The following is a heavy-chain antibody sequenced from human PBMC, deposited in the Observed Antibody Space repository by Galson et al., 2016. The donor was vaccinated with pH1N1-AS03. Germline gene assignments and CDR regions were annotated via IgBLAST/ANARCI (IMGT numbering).Heavy chain of an antibody. D-gene: IGHD6-19*01. Sequence: SETLSLTCIVSGDSISRSPYYWGWIRQPPGKGLEWIGTVYWLGATYYSPSLKSRVTISIDTSKNQFSLRLSSGTAADTALYYCARSPRTIAVAGTFPSRFDPWGQGMLVTVSS. CDR2: VYWLGAT. CDR1: GDSISRSPYY. CDR3: ARSPRTIAVAGTFPSRFDP. V-gene: IGHV4-39*07. J-gene: IGHJ5*02.